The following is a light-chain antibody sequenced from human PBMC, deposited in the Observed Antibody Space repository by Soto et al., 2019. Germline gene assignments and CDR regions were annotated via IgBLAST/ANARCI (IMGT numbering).Light chain of an antibody. CDR2: GAS. CDR3: QQYHIWPPWT. J-gene: IGKJ1*01. CDR1: QSIRSN. Sequence: EIVMTQSPDTLSVSPGEGATLSCRVSQSIRSNLAWYQQRPGQAPRLLMYGASTRADGSPARFTGSGSGTEFTLTISSLQSEDFAVYYCQQYHIWPPWTSGQGTKVDIK. V-gene: IGKV3-15*01.